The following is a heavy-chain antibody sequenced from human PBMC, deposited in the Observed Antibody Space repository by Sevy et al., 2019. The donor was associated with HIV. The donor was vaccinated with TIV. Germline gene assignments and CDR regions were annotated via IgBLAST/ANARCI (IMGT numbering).Heavy chain of an antibody. CDR3: AKELVEMATIREGYYFDY. J-gene: IGHJ4*02. CDR1: GFTFGDYW. Sequence: GGSLRLSCAASGFTFGDYWLTWVRQVPGKGLEWVANIKQGGSETYYADSVKGRFSISRDNAKNSLYLQMNSLRAEDTAVYYCAKELVEMATIREGYYFDYWGQGTLVTVSS. V-gene: IGHV3-7*01. D-gene: IGHD2-21*01. CDR2: IKQGGSET.